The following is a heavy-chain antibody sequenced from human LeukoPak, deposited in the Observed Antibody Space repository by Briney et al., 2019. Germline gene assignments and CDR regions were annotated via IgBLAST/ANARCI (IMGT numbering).Heavy chain of an antibody. CDR1: GFTFSSYS. D-gene: IGHD3-10*01. CDR2: ISSSSSYI. J-gene: IGHJ4*02. V-gene: IGHV3-21*01. CDR3: ARDLPSYYYGSGSPDY. Sequence: GGSLTLSCAASGFTFSSYSMNWVRQAPGKGLEWVSSISSSSSYIYYADSVKGRFTISRDNAKNSLYLQMNSLRAEDTAVYYCARDLPSYYYGSGSPDYWGQGTLVTVSS.